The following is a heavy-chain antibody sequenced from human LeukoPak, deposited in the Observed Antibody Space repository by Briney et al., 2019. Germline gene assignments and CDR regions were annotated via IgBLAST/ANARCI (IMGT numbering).Heavy chain of an antibody. Sequence: GGSLRLSCAASGFTFSSYGMSWVRQAPGKGLEWVSAISGSGGSTYYADSVKGRFTISRDNSKNTLYLQMNSLRAEDTAVYYCARKITAVSGKDYNYYYMDVWGKGTTVTISS. CDR1: GFTFSSYG. D-gene: IGHD4-17*01. CDR2: ISGSGGST. V-gene: IGHV3-23*01. CDR3: ARKITAVSGKDYNYYYMDV. J-gene: IGHJ6*03.